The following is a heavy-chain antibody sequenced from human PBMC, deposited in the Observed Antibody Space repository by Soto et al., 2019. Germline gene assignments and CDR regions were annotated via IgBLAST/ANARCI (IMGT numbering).Heavy chain of an antibody. CDR1: GFTFSSYA. D-gene: IGHD3-10*01. V-gene: IGHV3-30-3*01. CDR2: ISYDGSNK. J-gene: IGHJ6*02. CDR3: ARDMVREVPPAVYYYGMDV. Sequence: QVQLVESGGGVVQPGRSLRLSCAASGFTFSSYAMHWVRQAPGKGLEWVAVISYDGSNKYYADSVKGRFTISRDNSKNTLYLQMNSLRAEDTAVYYCARDMVREVPPAVYYYGMDVWGQGTTVTVSS.